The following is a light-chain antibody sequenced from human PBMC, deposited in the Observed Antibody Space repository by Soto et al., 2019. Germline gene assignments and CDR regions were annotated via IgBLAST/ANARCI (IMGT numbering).Light chain of an antibody. J-gene: IGKJ4*01. Sequence: DIVMTQSPDSLAVSLGERATINCKSSQSVLYSSNNKNYLAWYQQKPGQPPKLLFYWASIRESGVPARFSGSGSGTDFTLTISSLQASDVAVYYCQQYYNTPLTFGGGTKVDIK. CDR2: WAS. CDR1: QSVLYSSNNKNY. CDR3: QQYYNTPLT. V-gene: IGKV4-1*01.